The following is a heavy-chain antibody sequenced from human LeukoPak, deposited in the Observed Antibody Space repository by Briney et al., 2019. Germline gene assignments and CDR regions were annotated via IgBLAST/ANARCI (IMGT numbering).Heavy chain of an antibody. D-gene: IGHD6-13*01. J-gene: IGHJ4*02. CDR1: GYTFISYG. Sequence: ASVKVSCKASGYTFISYGIIWVRQAPGQGLEWMGWISAYNGNTNYAQKFQGRVTMTTDTSTTTAYMELRSLISDDTAVYYCARVWSSSSWDFDSWGQGTLVTVSS. CDR3: ARVWSSSSWDFDS. V-gene: IGHV1-18*01. CDR2: ISAYNGNT.